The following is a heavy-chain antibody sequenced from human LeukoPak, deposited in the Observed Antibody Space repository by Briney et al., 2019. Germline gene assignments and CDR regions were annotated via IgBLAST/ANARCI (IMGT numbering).Heavy chain of an antibody. D-gene: IGHD2-15*01. Sequence: GGSLRLSCAVSGVTVSSNYMSWVRQAPGKGLEWVSVIYTGGSTYYADSVKGRFTISRDNSKNTLYLQMNSLRAEDTAVYYCARDRGWGYSDYWGQGTLFTVSS. V-gene: IGHV3-53*01. CDR3: ARDRGWGYSDY. CDR1: GVTVSSNY. CDR2: IYTGGST. J-gene: IGHJ4*02.